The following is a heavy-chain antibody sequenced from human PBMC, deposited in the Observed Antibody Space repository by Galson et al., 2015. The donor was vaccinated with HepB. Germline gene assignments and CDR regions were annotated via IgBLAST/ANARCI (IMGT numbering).Heavy chain of an antibody. CDR1: GFTFSSYA. CDR2: ISYDGSNK. J-gene: IGHJ6*02. CDR3: APTVPPDGAYGMDV. D-gene: IGHD4-17*01. V-gene: IGHV3-30-3*01. Sequence: SLRLSCAASGFTFSSYAMHWVRQAPGKGLEWVAVISYDGSNKYYADSVKGRFTISRDNSKNTLYLQMNSLRAEDTAVYYCAPTVPPDGAYGMDVWGQGTTVTVSS.